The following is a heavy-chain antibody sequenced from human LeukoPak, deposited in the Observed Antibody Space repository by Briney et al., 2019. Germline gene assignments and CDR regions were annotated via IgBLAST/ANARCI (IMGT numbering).Heavy chain of an antibody. CDR2: ISGSGGST. Sequence: GGSLRLSCAASGFTFSSYAMSWVRQAPGKGLEWVSAISGSGGSTYYADSVKGRFTISRDNSKNTLYLQMNSLRAEDTAVYYCAKYPLYQYYYDSSGYFDYWGQGTLVTVSS. V-gene: IGHV3-23*01. J-gene: IGHJ4*02. CDR3: AKYPLYQYYYDSSGYFDY. D-gene: IGHD3-22*01. CDR1: GFTFSSYA.